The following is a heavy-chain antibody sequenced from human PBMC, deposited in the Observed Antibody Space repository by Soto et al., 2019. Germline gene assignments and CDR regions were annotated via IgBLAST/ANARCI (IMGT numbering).Heavy chain of an antibody. V-gene: IGHV3-73*01. CDR2: IRDKSKGYAT. Sequence: PGGSLRLSCAASGCSFSGSGIHWVRQASGKGLEWVGRIRDKSKGYATAYAASVKGRFTISRDDSKSTAYLQMNSLKTEDKAVYYCTNVLTELGGPDAFDIWRQGTMVTVSS. J-gene: IGHJ3*02. CDR3: TNVLTELGGPDAFDI. CDR1: GCSFSGSG. D-gene: IGHD3-9*01.